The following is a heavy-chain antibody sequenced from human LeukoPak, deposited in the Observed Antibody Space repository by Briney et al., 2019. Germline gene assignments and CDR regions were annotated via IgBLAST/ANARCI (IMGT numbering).Heavy chain of an antibody. CDR3: ARSTLMTGSGRDYCNYFDS. J-gene: IGHJ4*02. CDR1: GYTFTSYY. D-gene: IGHD3-10*01. CDR2: INPSGGST. V-gene: IGHV1-46*01. Sequence: ASVTVSCKASGYTFTSYYMHWVRQAPGQGLEWMGIINPSGGSTIYAQKFQGRVTMTSDMSTSTVYMELSSLRSEDTAVYYCARSTLMTGSGRDYCNYFDSWGQGTLVTVSS.